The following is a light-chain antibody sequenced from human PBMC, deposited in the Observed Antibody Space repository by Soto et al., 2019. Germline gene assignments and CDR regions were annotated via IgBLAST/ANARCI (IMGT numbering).Light chain of an antibody. CDR2: SNA. CDR3: AAWDDSLDVYV. Sequence: QSVLTQPPSASGTPGQRVTISCSGSSSNIGRGTVNWYRQLPGTAPQLLIYSNAQRPSGVPDRFSGSKSGTSASLAISWLQSEDEADYYCAAWDDSLDVYVFATGTKRTVL. V-gene: IGLV1-44*01. J-gene: IGLJ1*01. CDR1: SSNIGRGT.